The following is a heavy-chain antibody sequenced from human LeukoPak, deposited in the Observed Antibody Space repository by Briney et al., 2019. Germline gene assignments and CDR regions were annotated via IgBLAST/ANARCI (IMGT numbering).Heavy chain of an antibody. V-gene: IGHV1-18*04. D-gene: IGHD3-10*01. Sequence: ASVKVSCKASGYTFTNYGISWVRQAPGQGLEWMGWISAYNGNTNYAQKLQGRVTMTTDTSTSTAYMELRSLRSDDTAVYYCARALSGSGRVYYYYGMDVWGKGTTVTVSS. J-gene: IGHJ6*04. CDR1: GYTFTNYG. CDR3: ARALSGSGRVYYYYGMDV. CDR2: ISAYNGNT.